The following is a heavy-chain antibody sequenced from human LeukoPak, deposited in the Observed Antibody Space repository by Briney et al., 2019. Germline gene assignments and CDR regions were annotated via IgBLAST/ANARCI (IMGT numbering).Heavy chain of an antibody. CDR2: VYYSGST. Sequence: SETLSLTCTVSGGSISSSSYYWGWIRQAPGKGLEWIGGVYYSGSTYYNPSLKSRVTISVDASKSQLSLKLSSVTAADTAVYYCARGGRYMSASWYRSVYYYMDVWGKGTTVTVSS. CDR1: GGSISSSSYY. J-gene: IGHJ6*03. D-gene: IGHD6-13*01. CDR3: ARGGRYMSASWYRSVYYYMDV. V-gene: IGHV4-39*07.